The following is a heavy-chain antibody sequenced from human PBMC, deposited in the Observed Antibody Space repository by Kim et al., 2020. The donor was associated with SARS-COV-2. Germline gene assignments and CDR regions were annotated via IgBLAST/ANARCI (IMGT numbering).Heavy chain of an antibody. D-gene: IGHD3-22*01. Sequence: GGSLRLSCAASGFTFSSYAMHWVRQAPGKGLEWVAVISYDGSNKYYADSVKGRFTISRDNSKNTLYLQMNSLRAEDTAVYYCARATSGYYDSSGYWLDY. J-gene: IGHJ4*01. CDR1: GFTFSSYA. V-gene: IGHV3-30*04. CDR2: ISYDGSNK. CDR3: ARATSGYYDSSGYWLDY.